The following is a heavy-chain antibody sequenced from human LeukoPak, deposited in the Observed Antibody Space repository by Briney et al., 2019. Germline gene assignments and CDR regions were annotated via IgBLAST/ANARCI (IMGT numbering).Heavy chain of an antibody. CDR3: ARDQADFWSGYSYYGMDV. Sequence: SEILSLTCTVSGGSISSYYWSWIRQPPGKGLEWIGYIYYSGSTNYNPSLKSRVTISVDTSKNQFSLKLSSVTAADTAVYYCARDQADFWSGYSYYGMDVWGQGTTVTVSS. V-gene: IGHV4-59*01. CDR1: GGSISSYY. D-gene: IGHD3-3*01. J-gene: IGHJ6*02. CDR2: IYYSGST.